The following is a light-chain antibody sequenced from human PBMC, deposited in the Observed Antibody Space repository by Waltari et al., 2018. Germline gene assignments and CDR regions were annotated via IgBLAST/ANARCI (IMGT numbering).Light chain of an antibody. J-gene: IGKJ1*01. CDR3: QQYGSSSWT. V-gene: IGKV3-20*01. Sequence: EIVLTLSPGALSLSPGERATISCRASQSVSSSYLAWYQQKPGQAPRLLIYGASSRATGIPDRFSGSGSGTDFTLTISRLEPEDFAVYYCQQYGSSSWTFGQGTKVEIK. CDR1: QSVSSSY. CDR2: GAS.